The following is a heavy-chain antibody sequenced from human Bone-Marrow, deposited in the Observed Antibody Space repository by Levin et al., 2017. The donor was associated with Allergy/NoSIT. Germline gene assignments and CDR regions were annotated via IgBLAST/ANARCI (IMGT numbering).Heavy chain of an antibody. CDR1: GFVVTRNH. D-gene: IGHD3-9*01. CDR2: TYSGGAT. CDR3: ARDNYDTPGELDF. J-gene: IGHJ4*02. V-gene: IGHV3-53*01. Sequence: HGESLKISCAASGFVVTRNHMSWVRQAPGKGLEWLSVTYSGGATYYRDSVKGRFTISRDNFKNTLYLQMNSLRAEDTAIYYCARDNYDTPGELDFWGQGTLVTVS.